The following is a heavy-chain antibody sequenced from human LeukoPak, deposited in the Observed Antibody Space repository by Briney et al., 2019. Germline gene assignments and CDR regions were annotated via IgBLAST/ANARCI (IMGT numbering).Heavy chain of an antibody. CDR1: GFTFGDYA. CDR3: TRVEDIVVVPAAHADY. CDR2: IRSKAYGGTT. Sequence: GGSLRLSCTASGFTFGDYAMSWVRQAPGKGLEWVGFIRSKAYGGTTEYAASVKGRFTISRDDSKSIAYLQMNSLKTEDTAVYYCTRVEDIVVVPAAHADYWGQGTLVTVSS. V-gene: IGHV3-49*04. J-gene: IGHJ4*02. D-gene: IGHD2-2*01.